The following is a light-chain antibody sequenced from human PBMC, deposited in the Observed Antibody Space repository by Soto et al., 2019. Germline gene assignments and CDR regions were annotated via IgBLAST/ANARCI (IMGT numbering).Light chain of an antibody. V-gene: IGKV3-20*01. J-gene: IGKJ1*01. CDR1: QGVSSN. CDR3: QQYSSSPLT. CDR2: VAS. Sequence: IQLTQSPCSLSSSLGDRVTLACRASQGVSSNLAWYQQKPGKAPRLLIYVASSRQTGIPDRFSGSGSGTDFTLTISSLEPEDFAVYYCQQYSSSPLTFGQGIKVDI.